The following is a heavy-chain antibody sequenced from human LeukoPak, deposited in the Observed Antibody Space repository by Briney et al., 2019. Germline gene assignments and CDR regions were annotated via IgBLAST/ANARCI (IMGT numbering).Heavy chain of an antibody. D-gene: IGHD3-16*02. CDR3: ARVLRGGVIGTYDY. V-gene: IGHV4-59*01. CDR1: GGSISCYY. J-gene: IGHJ4*02. CDR2: IYYSGGT. Sequence: SETLCLSCAVSGGSISCYYRSWIRQPPGKGLEWVGYIYYSGGTNYNPSLKSRVTISVNTSKHQFSLKPSSVTAADTAVYYCARVLRGGVIGTYDYWGQGTLVTVSS.